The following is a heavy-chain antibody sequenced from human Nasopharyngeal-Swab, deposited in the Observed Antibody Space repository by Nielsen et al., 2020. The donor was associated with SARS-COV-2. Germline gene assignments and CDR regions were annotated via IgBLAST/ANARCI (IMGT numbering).Heavy chain of an antibody. D-gene: IGHD6-13*01. CDR1: GFTFSKFY. CDR2: ISSSSSYI. V-gene: IGHV3-21*01. Sequence: GESLKISCAASGFTFSKFYMSWVRQAPGKGLEWVSSISSSSSYIYYADSVKGRFTISRDNAKNSLYLQMNSLRAEDTAVYYCAVSSWQDFDPWGQGTLVTVSS. CDR3: AVSSWQDFDP. J-gene: IGHJ5*02.